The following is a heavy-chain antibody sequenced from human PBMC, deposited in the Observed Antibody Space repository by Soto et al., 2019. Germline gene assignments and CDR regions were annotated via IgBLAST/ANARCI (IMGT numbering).Heavy chain of an antibody. CDR2: IHHTGST. CDR3: ARGSNTDGYYGGFDF. CDR1: GGSISSTDYF. D-gene: IGHD2-21*01. Sequence: SETLSLTCTVSGGSISSTDYFWGWIRQPPGKGLEWIGSIHHTGSTFYNPSLKSRVTISSDKSRNQLSLNVHSVTAADTAVYFCARGSNTDGYYGGFDFWGQGTLVTVFS. J-gene: IGHJ5*01. V-gene: IGHV4-39*07.